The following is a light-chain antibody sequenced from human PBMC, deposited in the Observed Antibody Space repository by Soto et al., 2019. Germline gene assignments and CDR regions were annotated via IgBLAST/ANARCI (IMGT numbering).Light chain of an antibody. CDR3: QQYGSSPLT. Sequence: EIVLTHSPGTLSLSPGERATLSCRASQSVSSSYLAWYQQKPGQAPRLLIYGASIRATGIPDRFSGSGSGRDLTRSISRLEPEDFAVDYCQQYGSSPLTFGGGTNVEIK. V-gene: IGKV3-20*01. CDR2: GAS. CDR1: QSVSSSY. J-gene: IGKJ4*01.